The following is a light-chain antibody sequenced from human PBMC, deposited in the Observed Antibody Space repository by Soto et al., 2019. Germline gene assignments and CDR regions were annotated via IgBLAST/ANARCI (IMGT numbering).Light chain of an antibody. J-gene: IGKJ4*01. CDR3: QQYHSYPLT. Sequence: DIQMTQSPSTLSASVGDRVTITCRASQSISSWLAWYQQKPGKAPNLLIYKASSLQSGVPSRFSGSGTGTEFTLTISSLQPHDFATYYCQQYHSYPLTFGGGTKVEIK. CDR2: KAS. V-gene: IGKV1-5*03. CDR1: QSISSW.